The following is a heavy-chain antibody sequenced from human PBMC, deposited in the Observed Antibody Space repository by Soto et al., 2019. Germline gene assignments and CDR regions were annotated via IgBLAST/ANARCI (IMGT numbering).Heavy chain of an antibody. D-gene: IGHD3-16*01. V-gene: IGHV1-18*01. CDR3: AMVDNYVTPTPQDV. CDR1: GYIFVNYG. CDR2: ISPYSGNT. J-gene: IGHJ6*02. Sequence: QVQLVQSGDEVRKPGSSVKVSCKASGYIFVNYGIAWVRQAPGQGLEWMGWISPYSGNTHYGSKVHGRHTMTTDTSTTTDHMDLASLTSDDPAVYYCAMVDNYVTPTPQDVWGQGTTVTVSS.